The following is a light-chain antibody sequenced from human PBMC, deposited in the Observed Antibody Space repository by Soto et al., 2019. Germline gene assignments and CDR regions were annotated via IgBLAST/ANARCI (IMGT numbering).Light chain of an antibody. CDR3: QQRRDWPPT. V-gene: IGKV3-11*01. Sequence: EIVLTQSPATLSLSPGERATLSCRASQSVSRYLAWYQQIPGQAPRLLIYNASNRATGIPARFSGSGSGTDFTLTISSLEPEDFAVYYCQQRRDWPPTFGQGTRL. CDR2: NAS. CDR1: QSVSRY. J-gene: IGKJ5*01.